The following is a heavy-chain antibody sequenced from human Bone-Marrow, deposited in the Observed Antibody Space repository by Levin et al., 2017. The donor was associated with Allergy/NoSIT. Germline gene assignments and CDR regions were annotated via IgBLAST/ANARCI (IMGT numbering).Heavy chain of an antibody. CDR2: IYSSGVT. Sequence: SCAASEFTVGNNYMSWVRQAPGKGLEWVSTIYSSGVTDYADSVKGRFIVPRYSSKNTLYLQMNRLRDEDTAVYSCSRKENRNPTGAYWGQGTLVTVSS. J-gene: IGHJ4*02. V-gene: IGHV3-53*01. CDR1: EFTVGNNY. D-gene: IGHD2/OR15-2a*01. CDR3: SRKENRNPTGAY.